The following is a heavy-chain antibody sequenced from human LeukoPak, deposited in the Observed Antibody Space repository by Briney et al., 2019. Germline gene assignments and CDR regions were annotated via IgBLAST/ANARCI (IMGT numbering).Heavy chain of an antibody. V-gene: IGHV3-64D*06. CDR3: VKDQSGSGRW. D-gene: IGHD3-10*01. Sequence: GGSLRLSCSASGFIFSTYGMHWVRQAPGKGLEYVSSISSDGGSTYYADSVKGRSTISRDNSKNTLYLQVNSLRPEDTAVYYCVKDQSGSGRWWGQGTLVTVSS. CDR2: ISSDGGST. CDR1: GFIFSTYG. J-gene: IGHJ4*02.